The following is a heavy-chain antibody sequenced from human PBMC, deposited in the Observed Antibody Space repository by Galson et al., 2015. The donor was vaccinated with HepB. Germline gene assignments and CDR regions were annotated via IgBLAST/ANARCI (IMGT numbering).Heavy chain of an antibody. J-gene: IGHJ3*02. CDR2: ISYDGSNK. D-gene: IGHD2-2*01. V-gene: IGHV3-30*18. Sequence: SLRLSCAASGFTFSNYGMHWVRQAPGKGLEWVAVISYDGSNKYYADFVKGRFTISRDNSKNTLYLQMNSLRAEDTAVYYCAKVLSDQLLRGNAFDIWGQGTVVTVSS. CDR1: GFTFSNYG. CDR3: AKVLSDQLLRGNAFDI.